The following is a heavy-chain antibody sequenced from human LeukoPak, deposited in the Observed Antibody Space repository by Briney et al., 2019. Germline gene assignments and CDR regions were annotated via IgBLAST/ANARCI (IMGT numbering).Heavy chain of an antibody. CDR3: ARHDYYGSLNWFDP. V-gene: IGHV4-59*04. Sequence: SETLSLTCYVSGGAISSSYWSWIRQSPGKGLEWIGTIYYTGTTYYNPSLKSRLTISVDTSKNQFSLKLTSVTAADTAVYYCARHDYYGSLNWFDPWGQGTLITVSS. D-gene: IGHD3-10*01. J-gene: IGHJ5*02. CDR1: GGAISSSY. CDR2: IYYTGTT.